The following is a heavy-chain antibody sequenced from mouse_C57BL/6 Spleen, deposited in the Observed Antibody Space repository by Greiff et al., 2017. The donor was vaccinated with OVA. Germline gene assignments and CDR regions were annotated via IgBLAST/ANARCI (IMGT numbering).Heavy chain of an antibody. CDR1: GYTFTDYN. D-gene: IGHD1-1*01. CDR2: INPNNGGT. Sequence: VQLQQSGPELVKPGASVKIPCKASGYTFTDYNMDWVKQSHGKSLEWIGDINPNNGGTIYNQKFKGKATLTVDKSSSTDYMELRSLTSEDTAVYYCARQGFDYGSSYGDWYFDVWGTGTTVTVSS. J-gene: IGHJ1*03. V-gene: IGHV1-18*01. CDR3: ARQGFDYGSSYGDWYFDV.